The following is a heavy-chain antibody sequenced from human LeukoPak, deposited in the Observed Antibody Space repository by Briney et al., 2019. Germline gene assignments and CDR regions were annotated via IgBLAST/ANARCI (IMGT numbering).Heavy chain of an antibody. CDR1: GFTFSSYA. Sequence: PGGSLRLSCAASGFTFSSYAMSWVRQAPGKGLEWVSAISGSDGTTYYADSAKGRFTISRDNSKYTLSLQMNSLRAEDTAVYYCAKVDNWKYGHHDYWGQGTLVTVSS. CDR2: ISGSDGTT. J-gene: IGHJ4*02. CDR3: AKVDNWKYGHHDY. V-gene: IGHV3-23*01. D-gene: IGHD1-1*01.